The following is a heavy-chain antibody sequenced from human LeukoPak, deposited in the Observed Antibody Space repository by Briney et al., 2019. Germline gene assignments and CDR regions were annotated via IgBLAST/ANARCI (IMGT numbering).Heavy chain of an antibody. CDR2: IYTSGST. Sequence: KTSETLSLTCTVSGGSISSGSYYWSWIRQPPGKGLEWIGRIYTSGSTNYNPSLKSRVTISVDTSKNQFSLKLSSVTAADTAVYYCARGSELLWFGGGFDYWGQGTLVTVSS. CDR3: ARGSELLWFGGGFDY. CDR1: GGSISSGSYY. J-gene: IGHJ4*02. V-gene: IGHV4-61*02. D-gene: IGHD3-10*01.